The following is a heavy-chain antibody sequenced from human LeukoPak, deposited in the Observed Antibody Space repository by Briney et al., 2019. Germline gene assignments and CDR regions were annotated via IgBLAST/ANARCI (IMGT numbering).Heavy chain of an antibody. J-gene: IGHJ4*02. CDR2: ISGSGGST. CDR3: AKVVGSRYSSSKALDY. Sequence: GRSLRLSCAASGFTFSSYAMSWVRQAPGKGLEWVSAISGSGGSTYYTDSVKGRFTISRDNSKNTLYLQMNSLRAEDTAVYYCAKVVGSRYSSSKALDYWGQGTLVTVSS. D-gene: IGHD6-13*01. CDR1: GFTFSSYA. V-gene: IGHV3-23*01.